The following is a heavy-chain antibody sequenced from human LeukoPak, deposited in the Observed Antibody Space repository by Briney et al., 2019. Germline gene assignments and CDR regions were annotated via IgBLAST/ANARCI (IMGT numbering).Heavy chain of an antibody. D-gene: IGHD5-24*01. CDR2: INHSGST. CDR1: VGPFSSYY. Sequence: PSETLPLTCAVYVGPFSSYYWSWIRQPPGKGLEWIGEINHSGSTNYNPSLKSRVTISVDTSKNQFSLKLNSVTAADTAVYYCARRREMAGTWYFDLWGRGTLVTVSS. CDR3: ARRREMAGTWYFDL. J-gene: IGHJ2*01. V-gene: IGHV4-34*01.